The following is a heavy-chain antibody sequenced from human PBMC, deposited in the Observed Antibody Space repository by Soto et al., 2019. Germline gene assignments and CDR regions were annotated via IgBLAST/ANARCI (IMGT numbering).Heavy chain of an antibody. D-gene: IGHD3-3*01. CDR3: GRLTSYDFSRMDV. CDR2: IDPSDSYT. CDR1: GYSFASNW. J-gene: IGHJ6*02. Sequence: GASLKISCKGSGYSFASNWISWVRQMPGKGLEWMGRIDPSDSYTKYSPSFQGHVTISVDKSISTAYLQWSSLEASDTAMYYCGRLTSYDFSRMDVWGQGTTVTVSS. V-gene: IGHV5-10-1*01.